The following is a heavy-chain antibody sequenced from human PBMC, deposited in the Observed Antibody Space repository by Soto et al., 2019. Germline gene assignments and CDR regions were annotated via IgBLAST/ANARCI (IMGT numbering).Heavy chain of an antibody. Sequence: PGDSLKISCKGSGYSLTSYWIVLVSQMPGKGLEWMGIIYPGDSDTRYSPSFQGQVTISADKSISTAYLQWSSLKASDTAMYYCASRREGSGSAFDIWGQGTMVTVSS. CDR2: IYPGDSDT. V-gene: IGHV5-51*01. CDR3: ASRREGSGSAFDI. CDR1: GYSLTSYW. D-gene: IGHD3-3*01. J-gene: IGHJ3*02.